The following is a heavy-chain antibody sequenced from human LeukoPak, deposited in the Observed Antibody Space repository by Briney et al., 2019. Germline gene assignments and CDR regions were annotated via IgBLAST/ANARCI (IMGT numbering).Heavy chain of an antibody. V-gene: IGHV4-38-2*02. D-gene: IGHD4-23*01. CDR2: ISHTGSA. Sequence: PSETLSLTCAVSGYSISSGYYWGWIRQPAGKRLEWIGSISHTGSASSNPSLKSRVTISLDTSKNQFSLKLTSVTATDTAVYYCARDLGHGGDSDYWGQGTLVTVSS. CDR3: ARDLGHGGDSDY. J-gene: IGHJ4*02. CDR1: GYSISSGYY.